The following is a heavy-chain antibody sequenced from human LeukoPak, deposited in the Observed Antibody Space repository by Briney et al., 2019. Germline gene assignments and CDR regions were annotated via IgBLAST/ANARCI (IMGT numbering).Heavy chain of an antibody. D-gene: IGHD4/OR15-4a*01. CDR2: IYSGGST. CDR1: GFTVSSKY. J-gene: IGHJ4*02. V-gene: IGHV3-53*01. CDR3: ARIPKTMYFDY. Sequence: PGGSLRLSCAPSGFTVSSKYMSWVRQAPGKGLEWVSVIYSGGSTDYADSVKGRFTISRDNSENTLHLQMNSLRAEDTAVYYCARIPKTMYFDYWGQGTLVTVSS.